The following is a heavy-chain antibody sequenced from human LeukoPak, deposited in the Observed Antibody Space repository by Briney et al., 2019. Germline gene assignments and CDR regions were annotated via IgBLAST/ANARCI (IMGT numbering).Heavy chain of an antibody. CDR2: INSDGSTT. CDR3: ARGFGSGSLLPFDY. J-gene: IGHJ4*02. Sequence: GGSLRLSCVASGFMFSNYWMHWVRQAPGKGLVWVSRINSDGSTTSYADSVKGRFTISRDNAKNTLFLQMNSLRAEDTAVYYRARGFGSGSLLPFDYWGQGTLVTVSS. D-gene: IGHD3-10*01. V-gene: IGHV3-74*01. CDR1: GFMFSNYW.